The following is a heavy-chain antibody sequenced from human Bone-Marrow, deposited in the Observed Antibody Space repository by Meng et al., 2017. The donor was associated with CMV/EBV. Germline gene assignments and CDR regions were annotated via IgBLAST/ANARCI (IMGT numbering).Heavy chain of an antibody. CDR3: ARGRLGISRLRYYGMDV. Sequence: SETRSLTCAVYGGSFSGYYWSWSRQPPGKGLEWIGEINHSGSTNSNPSHKSRVTISVDTSKNQYSLKLSSVTAADKAVSYCARGRLGISRLRYYGMDVWGQGTTVTVSS. V-gene: IGHV4-34*01. J-gene: IGHJ6*02. CDR1: GGSFSGYY. D-gene: IGHD7-27*01. CDR2: INHSGST.